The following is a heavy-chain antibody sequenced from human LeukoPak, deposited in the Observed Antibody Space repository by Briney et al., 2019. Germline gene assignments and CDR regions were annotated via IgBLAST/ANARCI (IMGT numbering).Heavy chain of an antibody. J-gene: IGHJ4*02. CDR3: ARDERYDSSGYPFDY. CDR2: INPNSGGT. Sequence: ASVKVSCKASGYTLTGYFIHWVRQAPGQGLEWMGWINPNSGGTDYAQKFQGRVTMTRDTSISTAYMELSRLRSDDTALYYCARDERYDSSGYPFDYWGQGTLVTVSS. V-gene: IGHV1-2*02. D-gene: IGHD3-22*01. CDR1: GYTLTGYF.